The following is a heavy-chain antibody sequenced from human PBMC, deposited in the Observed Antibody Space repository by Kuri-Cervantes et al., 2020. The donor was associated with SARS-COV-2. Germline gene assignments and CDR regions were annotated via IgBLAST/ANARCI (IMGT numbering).Heavy chain of an antibody. CDR3: VRGYDILTGNYNGYYYYYGMDV. Sequence: GGSLRPSCAASGFTFSSYAMSWVRQAPGKGLEWVSAISGSGGSTYYADSVKGWFTISRDNSKNTLYLQMNSLRAEDTAVYYCVRGYDILTGNYNGYYYYYGMDVWGQGTTVTVSS. V-gene: IGHV3-23*01. J-gene: IGHJ6*02. CDR2: ISGSGGST. D-gene: IGHD3-9*01. CDR1: GFTFSSYA.